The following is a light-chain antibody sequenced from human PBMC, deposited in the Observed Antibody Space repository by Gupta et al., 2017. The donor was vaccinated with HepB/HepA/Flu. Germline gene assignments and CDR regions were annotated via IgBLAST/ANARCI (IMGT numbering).Light chain of an antibody. J-gene: IGKJ1*01. CDR2: WAS. Sequence: DIVMTQSPDSLAVSLGERATINCKSSQSVLYISNNKNYLSWYQQKPRQPPKLLIYWASTRESGVPDRFSGSGSGTDFTLTISSLQAEDVAVYYCQQYYSIPRTFGQGTKVEIK. CDR1: QSVLYISNNKNY. CDR3: QQYYSIPRT. V-gene: IGKV4-1*01.